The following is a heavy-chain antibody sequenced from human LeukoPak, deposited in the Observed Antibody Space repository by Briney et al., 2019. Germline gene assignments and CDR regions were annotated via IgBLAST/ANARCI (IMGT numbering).Heavy chain of an antibody. Sequence: ASVKVSCKASGYTFTGYYMHWVRQAHGQGGEWMGWINPNSGDTNYAQNFQGTVTVTRDPSISTAYMELSRLRSDDTAVYYCARVGSSGWYVHPTLDYWGQGTLVTVSS. CDR2: INPNSGDT. V-gene: IGHV1-2*02. CDR3: ARVGSSGWYVHPTLDY. D-gene: IGHD6-19*01. CDR1: GYTFTGYY. J-gene: IGHJ4*02.